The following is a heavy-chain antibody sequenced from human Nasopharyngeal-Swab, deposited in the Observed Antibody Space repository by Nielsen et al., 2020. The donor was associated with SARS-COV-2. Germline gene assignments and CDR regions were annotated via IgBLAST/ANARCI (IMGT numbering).Heavy chain of an antibody. CDR2: ISWNSGSI. CDR3: AKDIVRGVMDAFDI. CDR1: GFTFDDYA. D-gene: IGHD3-10*02. Sequence: SLKISCAASGFTFDDYAMHWVRQAPGKGLEWVSGISWNSGSIGYADSVKGRFTISRDNAENSLYLQMNSLRAEDTALYYCAKDIVRGVMDAFDIWGQGTMVTVS. V-gene: IGHV3-9*01. J-gene: IGHJ3*02.